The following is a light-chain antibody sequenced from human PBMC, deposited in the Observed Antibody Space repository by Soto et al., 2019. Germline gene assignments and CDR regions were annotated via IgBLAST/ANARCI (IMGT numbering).Light chain of an antibody. CDR1: SSDVGGYNY. V-gene: IGLV2-14*01. J-gene: IGLJ2*01. CDR3: SSYTGSSTYVV. CDR2: DVN. Sequence: SALTQPASVSGSPGQSITISCTGTSSDVGGYNYVSWYQQHPGKAPKLMIYDVNNRPSGVSNRLSGSKSGNTASLTISGLQAEDEADYYCSSYTGSSTYVVFGGGTQLTVL.